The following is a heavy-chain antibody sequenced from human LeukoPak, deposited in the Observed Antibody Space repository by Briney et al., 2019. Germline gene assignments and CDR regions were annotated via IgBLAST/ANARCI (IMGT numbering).Heavy chain of an antibody. J-gene: IGHJ4*02. CDR3: ARGFDSSSWYIRY. Sequence: ASETLSLTCTVSGGSISSYYWSWIRQPPGKGLEWIGYIYYSGSTNYNPSLKSRVTISVDTSKNQFSLKLSSVTAADTAVYYCARGFDSSSWYIRYWGQGTLVTVSS. D-gene: IGHD6-13*01. V-gene: IGHV4-59*08. CDR2: IYYSGST. CDR1: GGSISSYY.